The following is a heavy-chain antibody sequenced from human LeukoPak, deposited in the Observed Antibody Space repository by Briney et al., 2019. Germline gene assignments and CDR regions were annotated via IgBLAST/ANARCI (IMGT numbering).Heavy chain of an antibody. Sequence: PGGSLRLSCAASGFTFGNSWVHWVRQAPGKGLVWVSLINADGSTTTYADSVKGRFTISRDNARNTVSLQMNSLTIEDTAVYYCVVVVGPPDSDAFDVWGQGTMITVSS. CDR1: GFTFGNSW. CDR2: INADGSTT. J-gene: IGHJ3*01. V-gene: IGHV3-74*01. CDR3: VVVVGPPDSDAFDV. D-gene: IGHD1-14*01.